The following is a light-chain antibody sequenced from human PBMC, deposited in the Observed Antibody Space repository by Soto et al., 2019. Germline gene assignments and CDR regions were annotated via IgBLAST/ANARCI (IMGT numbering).Light chain of an antibody. CDR1: QSVSSTF. CDR2: GAS. Sequence: EIVLTQSPGTLSLSPGERATLSCRASQSVSSTFLAWYQQKPGQAPRLLIYGASSRATGIPDRFSGSGSGTDFTLTISRLEPEDFAMYYCQQYGSSPITFGQGTRLEIK. J-gene: IGKJ5*01. CDR3: QQYGSSPIT. V-gene: IGKV3-20*01.